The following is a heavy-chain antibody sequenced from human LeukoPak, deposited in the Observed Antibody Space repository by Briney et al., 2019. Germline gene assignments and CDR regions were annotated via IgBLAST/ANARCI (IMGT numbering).Heavy chain of an antibody. D-gene: IGHD6-6*01. CDR1: GGTFSSYA. CDR2: INPSGGST. V-gene: IGHV1-46*01. J-gene: IGHJ4*02. CDR3: ARDLVAARKVENFDY. Sequence: ASMKVSCKASGGTFSSYAISWVRQAPGQGLEWMGIINPSGGSTSYAQKFQGRVTMTRDTSTSTVYMELSSLRSEDTAVYYCARDLVAARKVENFDYWGQGTLVTVSS.